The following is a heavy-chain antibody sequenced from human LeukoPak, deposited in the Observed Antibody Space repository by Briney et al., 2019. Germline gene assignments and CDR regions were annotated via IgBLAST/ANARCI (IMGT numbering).Heavy chain of an antibody. D-gene: IGHD3-9*01. CDR3: ARGRELRYFDWLYYYGMDV. V-gene: IGHV1-8*01. CDR1: GYTFTSYD. Sequence: GASVKVSCKASGYTFTSYDINWVRQATGQGLEWMGWMNPNSGNTGYAQKFQGRVTMTRNTSISTAYMELSSLRSEDTAVYYCARGRELRYFDWLYYYGMDVWGQGTTVTVSS. CDR2: MNPNSGNT. J-gene: IGHJ6*02.